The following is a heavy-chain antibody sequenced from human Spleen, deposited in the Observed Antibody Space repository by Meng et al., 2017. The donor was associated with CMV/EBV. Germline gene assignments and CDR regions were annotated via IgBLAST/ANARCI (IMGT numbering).Heavy chain of an antibody. CDR1: FTVSSYA. V-gene: IGHV3-23*01. J-gene: IGHJ4*02. CDR2: ISGSGAST. Sequence: FTVSSYAMNGVRQAPGKGLEWVSGISGSGASTHYADFVKGRFTISRDNSKNTLYLQMKSLRAEDTAVYYCVKGRDHNNYGGSGTVDFWGQGTLVTVSS. CDR3: VKGRDHNNYGGSGTVDF. D-gene: IGHD4-11*01.